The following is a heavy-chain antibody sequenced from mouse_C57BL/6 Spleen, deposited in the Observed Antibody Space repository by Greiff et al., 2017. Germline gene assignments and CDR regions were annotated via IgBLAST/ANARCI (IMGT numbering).Heavy chain of an antibody. CDR2: IDPNSGGT. J-gene: IGHJ4*01. D-gene: IGHD2-4*01. CDR3: ARVIYYDYDSDAMDY. CDR1: GYTFTSYW. V-gene: IGHV1-72*01. Sequence: QVQLQQPGTELVKPGASVKLSCKASGYTFTSYWMHWVKQRPGRGLEWIGRIDPNSGGTKYNEKFKSKVTLTVDKPSSPAYMQLSSLTSEDSAVYYCARVIYYDYDSDAMDYWGQGTSVTVSS.